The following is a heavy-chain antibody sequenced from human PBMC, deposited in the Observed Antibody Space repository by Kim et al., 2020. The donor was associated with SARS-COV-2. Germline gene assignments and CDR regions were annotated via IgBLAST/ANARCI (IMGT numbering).Heavy chain of an antibody. J-gene: IGHJ4*02. CDR3: ARDGTFVTLVRGVVSPSFDY. CDR1: GFTFSIYA. Sequence: GGSLRLSCAASGFTFSIYAMHWVRQAPGKGLEWVAVISYDGINKYYADSVKGRFTISRDNSKNTLYLQMNSLRAEDTAVYYCARDGTFVTLVRGVVSPSFDYWGQGTLVTVSS. V-gene: IGHV3-30-3*01. D-gene: IGHD3-10*01. CDR2: ISYDGINK.